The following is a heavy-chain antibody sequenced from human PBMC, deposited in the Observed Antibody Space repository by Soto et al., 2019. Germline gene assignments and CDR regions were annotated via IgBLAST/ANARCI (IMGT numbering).Heavy chain of an antibody. CDR3: ARATSFSGHHGY. CDR1: GGSFSSGGYY. D-gene: IGHD2-8*02. J-gene: IGHJ4*02. CDR2: IYYSGST. V-gene: IGHV4-31*03. Sequence: QLQLQESGPGLVKPSQTLSLACNVSGGSFSSGGYYWSWIRQLPGKGLEWIGYIYYSGSTYYNPSLKSRFTISLDTSKNQFSLKLRSVSAADTAVYHSARATSFSGHHGYWGQGTLVTVSS.